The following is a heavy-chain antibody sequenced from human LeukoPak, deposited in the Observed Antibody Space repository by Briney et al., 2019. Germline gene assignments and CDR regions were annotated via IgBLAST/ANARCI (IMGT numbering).Heavy chain of an antibody. Sequence: PGGSLRLSCAAPGFTFNNAWMNWVRQAPGKGLEWVGHIKSKNDGGTTAHAAPVRGRFTISRDDSKNTLYLQMNSLNTEDTAMYYCARPNYYYGMDVWGQGTTVTVSS. CDR3: ARPNYYYGMDV. CDR1: GFTFNNAW. J-gene: IGHJ6*02. V-gene: IGHV3-15*07. CDR2: IKSKNDGGTT.